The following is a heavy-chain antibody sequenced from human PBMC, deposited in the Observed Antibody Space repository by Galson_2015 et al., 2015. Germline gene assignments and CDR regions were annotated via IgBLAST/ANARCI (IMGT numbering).Heavy chain of an antibody. J-gene: IGHJ5*02. CDR1: GYTLTELS. CDR3: ATDLGCGNGVCSP. CDR2: FDPEDGET. Sequence: SAKVSCKVSGYTLTELSMHWVRQAPGKGLEWMGGFDPEDGETIYAQKFQGRVTMTEDTSTDTAYMELSSLRSEDTAVYYCATDLGCGNGVCSPWGQGTLVTVSS. V-gene: IGHV1-24*01. D-gene: IGHD2-8*01.